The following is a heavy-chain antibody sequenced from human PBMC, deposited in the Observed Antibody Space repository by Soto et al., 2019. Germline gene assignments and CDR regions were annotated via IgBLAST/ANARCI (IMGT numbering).Heavy chain of an antibody. D-gene: IGHD6-13*01. CDR3: ARGSSNWAYYFDF. Sequence: EVPLVESGGGLVQPGGSLRLSCAASGFTFSSYSLNWVRQAPGKGLEWVSYITSSGTTVYYADSVRGRFTISRDNAKTSLYLQMNSLRDDDTAVYYCARGSSNWAYYFDFWGQGTLVTVSS. CDR1: GFTFSSYS. J-gene: IGHJ4*02. CDR2: ITSSGTTV. V-gene: IGHV3-48*02.